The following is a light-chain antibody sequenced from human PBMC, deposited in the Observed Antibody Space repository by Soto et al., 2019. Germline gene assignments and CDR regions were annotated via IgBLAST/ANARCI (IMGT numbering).Light chain of an antibody. CDR2: AAS. V-gene: IGKV3-20*01. CDR3: QQYGSSSTWT. J-gene: IGKJ1*01. CDR1: QSVSSAY. Sequence: EIVLTQSPGTLSLSPGERATLSCRASQSVSSAYLAWYQHKPGQPPTLIIYAASSRVTGIPDRFSGSWSGTDFTLTISRLEPEDFAVYYCQQYGSSSTWTFGQGTKVEIK.